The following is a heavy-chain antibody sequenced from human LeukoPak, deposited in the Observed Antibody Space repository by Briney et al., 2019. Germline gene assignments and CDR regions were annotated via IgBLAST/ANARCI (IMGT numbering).Heavy chain of an antibody. D-gene: IGHD1-26*01. J-gene: IGHJ1*01. CDR1: GDSISRFP. Sequence: PSETLSLTCTVSGDSISRFPWSWIRQPPEKRLEWIGYIYYSGNTNYNPSLKSRVTISLDASKNQFSLKLSSVTATDTAVYYCATLAVGAGGPEFQHWGQGSLVTVSS. CDR3: ATLAVGAGGPEFQH. V-gene: IGHV4-59*08. CDR2: IYYSGNT.